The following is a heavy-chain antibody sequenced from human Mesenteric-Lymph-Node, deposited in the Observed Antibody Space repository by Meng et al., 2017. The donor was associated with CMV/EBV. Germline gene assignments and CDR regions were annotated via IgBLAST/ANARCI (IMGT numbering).Heavy chain of an antibody. CDR2: ISTNTGNT. CDR3: ARINGNTRGWFDP. V-gene: IGHV1-18*01. CDR1: GGTFSSYT. J-gene: IGHJ5*02. D-gene: IGHD1-1*01. Sequence: ASVKVSCKASGGTFSSYTISWVRQAPGQGLEWMGWISTNTGNTNYAQRLQGRVTMTTDTSTSTAYMELRSLRSDDTAVYFCARINGNTRGWFDPWGQGTRVTVSS.